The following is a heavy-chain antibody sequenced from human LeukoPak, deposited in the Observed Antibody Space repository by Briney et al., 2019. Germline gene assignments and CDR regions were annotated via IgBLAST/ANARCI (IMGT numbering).Heavy chain of an antibody. CDR1: GGTFSSYA. CDR3: ARGTTYGYAFDI. Sequence: SVKVSCKASGGTFSSYAIIWVRQAPGQGLEWMGGIIPIFGTANYAQKFQGRVTITADESTSTAYMELRSLRSDDTALYYCARGTTYGYAFDIWGQGTMVTVSS. V-gene: IGHV1-69*13. D-gene: IGHD5-18*01. J-gene: IGHJ3*02. CDR2: IIPIFGTA.